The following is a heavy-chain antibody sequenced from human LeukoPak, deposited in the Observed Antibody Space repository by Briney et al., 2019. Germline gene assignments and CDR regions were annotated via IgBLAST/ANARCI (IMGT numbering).Heavy chain of an antibody. V-gene: IGHV4-39*01. Sequence: SETLSLTCTVSGGSISSSSYYWGWIRQPPGKGPEWIGSIDYTGSTYYSPSLKSRVSMSVNTSKNRFSLRLSSVSAADTAAYYCARLIRSGRYYLDYWGQGTLVTVSS. CDR1: GGSISSSSYY. CDR3: ARLIRSGRYYLDY. D-gene: IGHD1-26*01. CDR2: IDYTGST. J-gene: IGHJ4*02.